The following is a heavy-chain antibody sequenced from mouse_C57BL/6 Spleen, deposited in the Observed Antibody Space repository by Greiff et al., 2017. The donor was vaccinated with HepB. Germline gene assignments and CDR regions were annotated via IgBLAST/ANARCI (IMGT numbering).Heavy chain of an antibody. CDR3: ARNYGYGSSSYFDY. V-gene: IGHV2-2*01. Sequence: VKLLESGPGLVQPSQSLSITCTVSGFSLTSYGVHWVRQSPGKGLEWLGVIWSGGSTDYNAAFISRLSISKDNSKSQVFFKMNSLQADDTSIYYCARNYGYGSSSYFDYWGQGTTLTVSS. J-gene: IGHJ2*01. CDR2: IWSGGST. CDR1: GFSLTSYG. D-gene: IGHD1-1*01.